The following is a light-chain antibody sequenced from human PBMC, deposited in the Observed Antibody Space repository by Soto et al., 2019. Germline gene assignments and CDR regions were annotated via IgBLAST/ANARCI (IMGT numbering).Light chain of an antibody. J-gene: IGLJ1*01. CDR3: QSYDSSLSGYV. Sequence: QSVLTQPPSVSGAPGQRVTISCTWSSSNIGAGYDVHWYHQLPGTAPKLLIYGNSNRPSGVPDRFSGSKSGTSASLAITGLQAEDEADYYCQSYDSSLSGYVFGTGTKVTVL. CDR2: GNS. CDR1: SSNIGAGYD. V-gene: IGLV1-40*01.